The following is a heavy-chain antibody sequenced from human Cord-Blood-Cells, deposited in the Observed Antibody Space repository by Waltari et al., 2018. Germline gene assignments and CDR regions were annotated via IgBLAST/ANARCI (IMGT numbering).Heavy chain of an antibody. CDR2: IYYSGST. J-gene: IGHJ3*02. Sequence: QVQLQESGPGLVTPSQTLSLTCTVSGGSISSVRYYWSWIRQPPGNGLEWIGYIYYSGSTYYNPSLKRRVTISVDTSKNQFSLKLSSVTAADTAVYYCARDRDCGGDCYAFDIWGQGTMVTVSS. V-gene: IGHV4-31*03. CDR1: GGSISSVRYY. D-gene: IGHD2-21*01. CDR3: ARDRDCGGDCYAFDI.